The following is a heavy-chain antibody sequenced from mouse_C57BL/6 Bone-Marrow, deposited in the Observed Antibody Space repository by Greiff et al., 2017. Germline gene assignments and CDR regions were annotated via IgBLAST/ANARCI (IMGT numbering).Heavy chain of an antibody. CDR3: AREKIWITTVVEGYWYFDV. CDR2: IDPSDSYT. CDR1: GYTFTSYW. J-gene: IGHJ1*03. Sequence: VQLQQPGAELVRPGTSVKLSCKASGYTFTSYWMHWVKQRPGQGLEWIGVIDPSDSYTNYNQKFKGKATLTVDTSSSTAYMQLSSLTSEYSAVYYCAREKIWITTVVEGYWYFDVWGTGTTVTVSS. D-gene: IGHD1-1*01. V-gene: IGHV1-59*01.